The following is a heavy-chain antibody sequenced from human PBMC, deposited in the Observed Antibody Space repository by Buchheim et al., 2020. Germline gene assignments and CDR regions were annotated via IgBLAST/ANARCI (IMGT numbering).Heavy chain of an antibody. V-gene: IGHV3-30*18. CDR3: AKDLTIVGAAHYYYYGMDV. CDR1: GFTFSSYG. CDR2: ISYDGSNK. D-gene: IGHD1-26*01. Sequence: QVRLVESGGGVVQPGRSLRLSCAASGFTFSSYGMHWVRQAPGKGLEWVAVISYDGSNKYYADSVKGRFTISRDNSKNTLYLQMNSLRAEDTAVYYCAKDLTIVGAAHYYYYGMDVWGQGTT. J-gene: IGHJ6*02.